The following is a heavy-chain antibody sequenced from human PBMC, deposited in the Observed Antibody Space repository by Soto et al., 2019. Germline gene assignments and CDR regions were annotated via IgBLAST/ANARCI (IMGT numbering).Heavy chain of an antibody. J-gene: IGHJ6*03. CDR3: ARDGYGGSSWPYPPYYYYMDV. CDR2: ISSSSSTI. CDR1: GFTFSSYS. D-gene: IGHD6-13*01. Sequence: EVQLVESGGGLVQPGGSLRLSCAASGFTFSSYSMNWVRQAPGKGLEWVSYISSSSSTIYYADSVKGRFTISRDNVKNSLYLQMNSLRAEDTAVYYCARDGYGGSSWPYPPYYYYMDVWGKGTTVTVSS. V-gene: IGHV3-48*01.